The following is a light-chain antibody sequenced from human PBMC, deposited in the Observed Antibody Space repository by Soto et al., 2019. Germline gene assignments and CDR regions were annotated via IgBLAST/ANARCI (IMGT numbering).Light chain of an antibody. V-gene: IGLV3-25*02. Sequence: SYELTQPPSMSVSPGQTAVITCSGDALPRQYVYWFKQKPGQAPVLVIYQDTRRPSTIPARFSGSASGTTVTLTISEVQADDEADYYCQSADTSGNIEVFGPGTKLT. J-gene: IGLJ1*01. CDR3: QSADTSGNIEV. CDR1: ALPRQY. CDR2: QDT.